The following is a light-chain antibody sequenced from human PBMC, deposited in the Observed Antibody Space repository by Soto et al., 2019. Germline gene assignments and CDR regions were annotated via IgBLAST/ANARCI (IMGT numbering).Light chain of an antibody. J-gene: IGLJ1*01. CDR1: NIGHKR. V-gene: IGLV3-21*02. CDR3: QVWDSSSDSYV. Sequence: SYELTQPPSVSVAPGQTARVACGGNNIGHKRVHWYQKRSLQAPVLVVYDDTDPPSGIPERFSGSNSGNTATLTITRVEAGDEADYYCQVWDSSSDSYVFGTGTKLTVL. CDR2: DDT.